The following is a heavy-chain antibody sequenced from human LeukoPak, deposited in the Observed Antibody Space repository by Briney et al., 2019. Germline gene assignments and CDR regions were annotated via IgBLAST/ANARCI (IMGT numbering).Heavy chain of an antibody. D-gene: IGHD1-26*01. CDR1: GFTFSTYG. J-gene: IGHJ4*02. CDR2: ISYDGSNK. V-gene: IGHV3-30*18. Sequence: GGSLRLSCAASGFTFSTYGMHWVRQAPGKGLGWVAVISYDGSNKYYADSVKGRFTISRDNSKNTLYLQMNSLRAEDTAVYYCAKDRLIVGATSFDYWGQGTLVTVSS. CDR3: AKDRLIVGATSFDY.